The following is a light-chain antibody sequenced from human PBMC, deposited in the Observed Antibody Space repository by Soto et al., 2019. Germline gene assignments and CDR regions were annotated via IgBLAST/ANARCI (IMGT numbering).Light chain of an antibody. CDR3: QSYDSSLSGYV. CDR1: SSNIGAGYD. J-gene: IGLJ1*01. CDR2: GNS. V-gene: IGLV1-40*01. Sequence: QSALTQPPSVSGTPGQRVTISCTGSSSNIGAGYDVHWYQQLPGTAPKLLIYGNSNRPSGVPDRFSGSKSGTSASLDITGLQAEDEADYYFQSYDSSLSGYVFGTGTKRTAL.